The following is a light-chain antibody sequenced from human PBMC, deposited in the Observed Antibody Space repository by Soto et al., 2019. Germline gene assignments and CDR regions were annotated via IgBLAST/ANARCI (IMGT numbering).Light chain of an antibody. J-gene: IGKJ1*01. CDR2: GAS. V-gene: IGKV3-20*01. CDR3: QRHGAT. Sequence: VLTQSPGTLSLSPGARATLSCRASQSVSSSYVAGYQQKPSQAPRLLIYGASSRATGIPESCSGSGSGTDSTLTIRGLELEDSAAYYCQRHGATFGQGTKVDIK. CDR1: QSVSSSY.